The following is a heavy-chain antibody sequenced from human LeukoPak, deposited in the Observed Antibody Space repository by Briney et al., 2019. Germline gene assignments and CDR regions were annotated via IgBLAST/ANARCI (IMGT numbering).Heavy chain of an antibody. J-gene: IGHJ4*02. CDR1: GFIFSNYG. V-gene: IGHV1-18*01. Sequence: ASVTVSCTASGFIFSNYGINWVRQAPGQGLEWMGWISAYNNNTNYAQTLQGRVTMSTDTSTKTAYMELRSLRSDDTAVYYCARGFPSGKQWLTNWGQGTLVTVSS. D-gene: IGHD6-19*01. CDR2: ISAYNNNT. CDR3: ARGFPSGKQWLTN.